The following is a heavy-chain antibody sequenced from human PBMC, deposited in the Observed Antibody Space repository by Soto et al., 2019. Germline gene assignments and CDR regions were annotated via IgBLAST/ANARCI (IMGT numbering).Heavy chain of an antibody. CDR3: AILVSYKIVVVTADDAFDI. V-gene: IGHV3-30-3*01. Sequence: GGSLRLSCAASGFTFSSYAMHWVRQAPGKGLEWVAVISYDGSNKYYADSVKGRFTISRDNSKNTLYLQMNSLRAEDTAVYYCAILVSYKIVVVTADDAFDIWGQGTMVTVSS. J-gene: IGHJ3*02. CDR2: ISYDGSNK. CDR1: GFTFSSYA. D-gene: IGHD2-21*02.